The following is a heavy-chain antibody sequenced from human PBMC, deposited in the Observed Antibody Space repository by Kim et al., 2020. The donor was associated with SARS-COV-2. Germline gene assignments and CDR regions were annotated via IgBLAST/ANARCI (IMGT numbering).Heavy chain of an antibody. Sequence: QKFQGRVTITRDTSASTAYMELSSLRSEDTAVYYCATSPNYDILTGPADYWGQGTLVTVSS. D-gene: IGHD3-9*01. J-gene: IGHJ4*02. CDR3: ATSPNYDILTGPADY. V-gene: IGHV1-3*01.